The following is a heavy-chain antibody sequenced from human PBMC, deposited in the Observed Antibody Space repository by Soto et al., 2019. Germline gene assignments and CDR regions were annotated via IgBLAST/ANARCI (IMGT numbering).Heavy chain of an antibody. Sequence: QVQLVQSGAEVKKPGASVKVSCKASGYTFTGHYILWVRQAPGQGLEWMGWVNPISGGTIYAQKFLGWVTMTRDTSTSTAYLELRSLTSDATAVYYRARAKNFGSGELDHWGQGTLSPSP. CDR3: ARAKNFGSGELDH. J-gene: IGHJ4*02. CDR1: GYTFTGHY. CDR2: VNPISGGT. V-gene: IGHV1-2*04. D-gene: IGHD3-10*01.